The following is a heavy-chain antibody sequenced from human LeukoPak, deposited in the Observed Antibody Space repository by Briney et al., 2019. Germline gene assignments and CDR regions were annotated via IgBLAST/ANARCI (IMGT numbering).Heavy chain of an antibody. CDR2: INNSGST. CDR3: AREGGGHHYDSSGYLAY. D-gene: IGHD3-22*01. V-gene: IGHV4-34*01. Sequence: PSETLSLTCTVSGGSISGYYWSWIRQPPGKGLEWVGEINNSGSTNYHPFLKSRVTISVDTSKNQFSLKLSSVTAADTAVYYCAREGGGHHYDSSGYLAYWGQGTLVTVSS. CDR1: GGSISGYY. J-gene: IGHJ4*02.